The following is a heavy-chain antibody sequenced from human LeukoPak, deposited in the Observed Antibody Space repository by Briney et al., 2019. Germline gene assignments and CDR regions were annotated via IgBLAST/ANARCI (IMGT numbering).Heavy chain of an antibody. J-gene: IGHJ6*03. CDR2: IYSGSDT. CDR1: GFNVSSKY. V-gene: IGHV3-53*01. D-gene: IGHD2-8*01. Sequence: GGSLTLSCATSGFNVSSKYMSLVRQPAGEWLGWGSVIYSGSDTYYADSVKGRFTISRDTSKKTMYPQMNSLGVEDTAVYFCAREKGSPGFGVLKGGYMDVWGKGTAVTVSS. CDR3: AREKGSPGFGVLKGGYMDV.